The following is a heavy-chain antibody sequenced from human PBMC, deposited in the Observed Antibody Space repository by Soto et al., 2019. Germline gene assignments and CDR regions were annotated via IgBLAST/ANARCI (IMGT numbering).Heavy chain of an antibody. CDR3: ASYHYDILTGYYSEPYYFDY. V-gene: IGHV4-39*01. Sequence: PSETLSLTCTVSGGSISSSSYYWGWIRQPPGKGLEWIGSIYYSESTYYNPSLKSRVTISVDTSKNQFSLKLSSVTAADTAVYYCASYHYDILTGYYSEPYYFDYWGQGTLVTVSS. CDR1: GGSISSSSYY. CDR2: IYYSEST. J-gene: IGHJ4*02. D-gene: IGHD3-9*01.